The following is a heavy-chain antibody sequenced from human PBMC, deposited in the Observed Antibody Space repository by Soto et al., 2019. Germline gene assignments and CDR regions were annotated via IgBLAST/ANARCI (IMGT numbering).Heavy chain of an antibody. D-gene: IGHD7-27*01. J-gene: IGHJ4*02. CDR3: AKDHTNWGQFY. Sequence: QVQLVESGGGVVQPGRSLRLSCAASGFTFSTYGMHWVRQAPGKGLEWVALISNDGRNKYYADSVKGRFTVSRDDSKNTLYLQMDSLRAEDTAVYYCAKDHTNWGQFYWGQGTLVTVSS. CDR1: GFTFSTYG. V-gene: IGHV3-30*18. CDR2: ISNDGRNK.